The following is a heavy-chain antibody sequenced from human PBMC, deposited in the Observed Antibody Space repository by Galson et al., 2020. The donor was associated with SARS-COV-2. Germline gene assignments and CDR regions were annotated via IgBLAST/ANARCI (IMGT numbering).Heavy chain of an antibody. Sequence: GGSLRLSCATSAFTSNKYTMNWIRQAPGKGPEWLASMSSSGSQIFYAASVRGRFTISRDDARNSLYLQMNSLSAEDTAVYYCARAVGTAVFYYWYFDLWGRGTRVTVSS. CDR1: AFTSNKYT. CDR2: MSSSGSQI. V-gene: IGHV3-21*01. D-gene: IGHD1-26*01. J-gene: IGHJ2*01. CDR3: ARAVGTAVFYYWYFDL.